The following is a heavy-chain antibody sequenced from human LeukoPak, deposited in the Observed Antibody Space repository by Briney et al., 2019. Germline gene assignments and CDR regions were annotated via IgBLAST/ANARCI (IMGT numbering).Heavy chain of an antibody. Sequence: ASVKVSCKASGSTFTGYYMHWVRQAPGQGLEWMGWINPNSGGTNNAQKFQGRVTMTRDTSISTAYMELSRLRSDDTAVYYCARAGYSGYPPQDDAFDIWGQGTMVTVSS. J-gene: IGHJ3*02. CDR3: ARAGYSGYPPQDDAFDI. D-gene: IGHD5-12*01. V-gene: IGHV1-2*02. CDR1: GSTFTGYY. CDR2: INPNSGGT.